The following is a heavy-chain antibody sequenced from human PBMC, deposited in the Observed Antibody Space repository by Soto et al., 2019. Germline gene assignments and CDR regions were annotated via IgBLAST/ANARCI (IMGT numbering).Heavy chain of an antibody. Sequence: QVTLKESGPVLVKPTETLTLTCTVSGFSLSNARMGVSWIRQPPGKALEWHAHIFSNDEKSYSTSLKSRLTISKDTSKSQVVLTMTNMDPVDTATYYCARGIAADYYYYYGMDVWGQGTTVTVSS. D-gene: IGHD6-13*01. V-gene: IGHV2-26*01. J-gene: IGHJ6*02. CDR2: IFSNDEK. CDR1: GFSLSNARMG. CDR3: ARGIAADYYYYYGMDV.